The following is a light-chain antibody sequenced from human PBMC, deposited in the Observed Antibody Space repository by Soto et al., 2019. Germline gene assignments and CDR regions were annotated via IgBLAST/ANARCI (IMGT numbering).Light chain of an antibody. Sequence: QSALTQPASVSGSPGQSITISCTGTSSDVGSYNLVSWYQQHPGKAPKLMIYEGSKRPSGVSNRFSGSKFGNTASLTISGLQAEDEADYYCCSYAGSSTSLYVFGTGTKLTVL. CDR2: EGS. CDR3: CSYAGSSTSLYV. CDR1: SSDVGSYNL. J-gene: IGLJ1*01. V-gene: IGLV2-23*01.